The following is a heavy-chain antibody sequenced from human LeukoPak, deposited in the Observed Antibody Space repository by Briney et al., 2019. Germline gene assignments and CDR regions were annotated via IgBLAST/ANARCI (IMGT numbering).Heavy chain of an antibody. J-gene: IGHJ6*02. CDR2: MHPGGSNT. CDR3: VRQEGSASWGYYGVDV. D-gene: IGHD2-2*01. Sequence: GESLKISCKGAGYTFTNYWIGWVRQMPGKGLEWMGIMHPGGSNTRYSPSFQGQVTISVDKSISTAYLQWSSLKASDTAMYYCVRQEGSASWGYYGVDVWGQGTTVTVSS. V-gene: IGHV5-51*01. CDR1: GYTFTNYW.